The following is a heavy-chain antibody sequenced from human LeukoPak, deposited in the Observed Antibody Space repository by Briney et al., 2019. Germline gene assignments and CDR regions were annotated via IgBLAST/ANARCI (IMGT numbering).Heavy chain of an antibody. Sequence: GGSLILSCAASGFTFSSYGMHWVRQAPGKGLEWVAVISYDGSNKYHADSVKGRFTISRDNSKNTLYLQMNSLRAEDTAVYYCAKARSAHPQDAFDIRGQGTMVTVSS. CDR1: GFTFSSYG. V-gene: IGHV3-30*18. CDR3: AKARSAHPQDAFDI. J-gene: IGHJ3*02. D-gene: IGHD3-16*01. CDR2: ISYDGSNK.